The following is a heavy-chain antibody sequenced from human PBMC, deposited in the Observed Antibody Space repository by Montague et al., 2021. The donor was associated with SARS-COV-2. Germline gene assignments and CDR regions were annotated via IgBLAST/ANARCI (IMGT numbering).Heavy chain of an antibody. CDR3: ARLGDGVVPSPILGVGPYYSYYYMDV. CDR2: IHHGGST. CDR1: GGSFSTYS. Sequence: SETLSLTCAVHGGSFSTYSWNWIRQPLGKGLEWIGEIHHGGSTNYNPSLKSRVTISADTSKNQFSLKLTSVAAADTAVYYCARLGDGVVPSPILGVGPYYSYYYMDVWGKGTTVTVPS. V-gene: IGHV4-34*01. J-gene: IGHJ6*03. D-gene: IGHD3-10*01.